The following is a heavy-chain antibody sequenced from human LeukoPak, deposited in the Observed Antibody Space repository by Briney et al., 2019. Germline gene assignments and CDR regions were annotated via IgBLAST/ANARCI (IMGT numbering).Heavy chain of an antibody. Sequence: PGRSLRLSCAASGLILSTYGVHWVRQAPGKGLEWVAVIWYDGTHIYYGDSVRGRFTISRDNSRDTVYLQMDSVRDEDTAVYYCATGAGGPYGNYRNHFDYWGRGTLVTVSS. CDR3: ATGAGGPYGNYRNHFDY. J-gene: IGHJ4*02. D-gene: IGHD4-17*01. CDR2: IWYDGTHI. CDR1: GLILSTYG. V-gene: IGHV3-33*01.